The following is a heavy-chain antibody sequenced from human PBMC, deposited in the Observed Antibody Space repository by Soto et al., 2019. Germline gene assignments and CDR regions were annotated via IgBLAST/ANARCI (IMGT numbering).Heavy chain of an antibody. Sequence: ASVKVSCKASGYTFTSYGISWVRQAPGQGLEWMGWISAYNGNTNYAQKLQGRVTMTTDTSTSTAYMELRSLRSDDTAVYYCARASVVEANYYYYYGMDVWGQGTTVT. CDR3: ARASVVEANYYYYYGMDV. CDR1: GYTFTSYG. D-gene: IGHD2-15*01. J-gene: IGHJ6*02. V-gene: IGHV1-18*01. CDR2: ISAYNGNT.